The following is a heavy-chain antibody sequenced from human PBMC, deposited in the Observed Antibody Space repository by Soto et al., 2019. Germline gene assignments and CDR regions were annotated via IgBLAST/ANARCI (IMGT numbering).Heavy chain of an antibody. CDR1: GFTFSSYG. J-gene: IGHJ3*02. CDR2: IWYDGSNK. D-gene: IGHD6-19*01. V-gene: IGHV3-33*01. Sequence: QVQLVESGGGVVQPGRSLRLSCAASGFTFSSYGMHWVRQAPGKGLEWVAVIWYDGSNKYYADSVKGRFTISRDNSKNTLYLQMNSLRAEDTAVYYCARGSGIAVADVAFDTWGQGTMVTVSS. CDR3: ARGSGIAVADVAFDT.